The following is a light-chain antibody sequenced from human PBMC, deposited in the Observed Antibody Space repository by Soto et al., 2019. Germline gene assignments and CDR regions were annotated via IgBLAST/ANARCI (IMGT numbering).Light chain of an antibody. Sequence: DIQLTQSPSFLSASVGDRVTITCRASQGISSYLAWYQQKPGKAPKPLIYVASTLQSGVPSRFSGSGSGTEFTLTISSLQPEDFATYYCQQDNSYPLTFGGGTKVEIK. V-gene: IGKV1-9*01. CDR2: VAS. CDR1: QGISSY. CDR3: QQDNSYPLT. J-gene: IGKJ4*01.